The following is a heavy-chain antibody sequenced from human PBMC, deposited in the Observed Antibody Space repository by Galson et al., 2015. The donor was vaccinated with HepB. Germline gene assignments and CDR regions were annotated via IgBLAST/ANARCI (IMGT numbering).Heavy chain of an antibody. CDR1: GYTFTSYA. D-gene: IGHD2-15*01. CDR2: INAGNGNT. Sequence: QSGAEVKKPGESLKISCKASGYTFTSYAMHWVRQAPGQRLEWMGWINAGNGNTKYSQKFQGRVTITRDTSASTAYMELSSLRSEDTAVYYCARSQKNLAFDYWGQGTLVTVSS. V-gene: IGHV1-3*01. J-gene: IGHJ4*02. CDR3: ARSQKNLAFDY.